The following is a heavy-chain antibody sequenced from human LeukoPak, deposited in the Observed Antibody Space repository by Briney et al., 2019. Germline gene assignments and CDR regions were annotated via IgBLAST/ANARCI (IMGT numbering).Heavy chain of an antibody. D-gene: IGHD5-18*01. V-gene: IGHV4-59*01. CDR2: IYYSGST. CDR3: ARGSDTAMGVDYYYGMDV. CDR1: GGSLSSYY. J-gene: IGHJ6*04. Sequence: SETLSLTCTVSGGSLSSYYWSWIRQPPGKGLEWIGYIYYSGSTNYNPSLKSRVTISVDTSKNQFSLKLSSVTAADTAVYYCARGSDTAMGVDYYYGMDVWGKGTTVTVSS.